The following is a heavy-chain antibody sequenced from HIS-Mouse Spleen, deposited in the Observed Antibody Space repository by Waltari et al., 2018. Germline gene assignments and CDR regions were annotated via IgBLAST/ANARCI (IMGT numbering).Heavy chain of an antibody. Sequence: EVQLVESGGGLVQPGGSLRPSCSAPGFTFSRYWKSWVRQAPGKGLEWVANIKQDGSEKYYVDSVKGRFTISRDNAKNSLYLQMNSLRAEDTAVYYCAREGDSGSYFDYWGQGTLVTVSS. D-gene: IGHD1-26*01. CDR1: GFTFSRYW. CDR3: AREGDSGSYFDY. J-gene: IGHJ4*02. CDR2: IKQDGSEK. V-gene: IGHV3-7*01.